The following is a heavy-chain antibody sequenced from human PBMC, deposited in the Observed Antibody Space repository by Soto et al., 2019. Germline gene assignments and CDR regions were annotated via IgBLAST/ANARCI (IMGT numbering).Heavy chain of an antibody. J-gene: IGHJ4*02. CDR1: GFTFTSSA. V-gene: IGHV1-58*01. CDR2: IVVVSGNT. Sequence: ASVKVSCKASGFTFTSSAVQWVRQARGQRLEWIGWIVVVSGNTNYAQKFQERVTITRDMSTSTAYMELSSLRSEDTAVYYCAAIDSSGYYLDYWGQGTLVTVSS. CDR3: AAIDSSGYYLDY. D-gene: IGHD3-22*01.